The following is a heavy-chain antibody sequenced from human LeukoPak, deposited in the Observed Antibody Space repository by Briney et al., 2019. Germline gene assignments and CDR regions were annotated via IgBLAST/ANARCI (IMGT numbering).Heavy chain of an antibody. Sequence: GGSLRLSCAASGFPFNNAWMSWVRQAPGKGLEWVGRIKSKTDGGTTDYAAPVKGRFTISRDDSKNTLYLQMNSLKTEDTAVYYCTTGKVVVVVVVPHYYGMDVWGQGTTVTVSS. CDR1: GFPFNNAW. D-gene: IGHD2-15*01. V-gene: IGHV3-15*01. J-gene: IGHJ6*02. CDR2: IKSKTDGGTT. CDR3: TTGKVVVVVVVPHYYGMDV.